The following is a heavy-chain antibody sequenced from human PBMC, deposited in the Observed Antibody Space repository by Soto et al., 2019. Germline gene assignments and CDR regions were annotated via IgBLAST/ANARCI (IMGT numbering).Heavy chain of an antibody. D-gene: IGHD1-26*01. CDR3: VIDRGTPDSFDI. J-gene: IGHJ3*02. CDR1: GFNFSPYF. V-gene: IGHV3-74*02. Sequence: EAHLVESGGGLPQPGGSLRLSCVASGFNFSPYFMAWVRQGPGRGLEWVSHIKGDGTTTAYADSVRGRFIISRDNGRNILFMQMNSLGDEDTAVYYYVIDRGTPDSFDIWGQGTTVIVSS. CDR2: IKGDGTTT.